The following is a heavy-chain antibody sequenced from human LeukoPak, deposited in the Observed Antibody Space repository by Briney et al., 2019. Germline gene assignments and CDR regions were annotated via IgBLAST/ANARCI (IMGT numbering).Heavy chain of an antibody. D-gene: IGHD5-18*01. V-gene: IGHV3-30-3*01. J-gene: IGHJ4*02. CDR1: GFTFSSYA. Sequence: GGSLRLSCAASGFTFSSYAMHWVRQAPGKGLEWVAVISYDGSNKYYADSVKGRFTISRDNSKNTLYLQMNSLRAEDTAVYYCARDETRWTQLSLPDYWGQGTLVTVSS. CDR3: ARDETRWTQLSLPDY. CDR2: ISYDGSNK.